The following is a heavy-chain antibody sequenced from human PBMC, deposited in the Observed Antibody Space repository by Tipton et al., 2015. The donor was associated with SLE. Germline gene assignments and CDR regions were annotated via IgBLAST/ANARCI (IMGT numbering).Heavy chain of an antibody. CDR1: GFTFSKYW. V-gene: IGHV3-7*01. CDR2: IYQDGSEE. J-gene: IGHJ6*02. Sequence: SLRLSCAASGFTFSKYWMTWVRQAPGKGLEWVANIYQDGSEEYYVDSVKGRFTISRDNAQNSLYLQMNSLRAEDTAVYYCVRQVLTVYSIPSGMDVWGQGTTVTVSS. CDR3: VRQVLTVYSIPSGMDV. D-gene: IGHD2-8*01.